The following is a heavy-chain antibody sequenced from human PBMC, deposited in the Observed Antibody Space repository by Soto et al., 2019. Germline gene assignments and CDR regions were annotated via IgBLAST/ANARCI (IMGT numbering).Heavy chain of an antibody. D-gene: IGHD3-3*01. Sequence: ASVKVSCNASGYTSTSYGISWVRQAPGQGLEWMGWISAYNGNTNYAQKLQGRVTMTTDTSTSTAYMELRSLRSDDTAVYYCARGVTIFGVVIIEADDAFDIWGQGTMVTVS. CDR1: GYTSTSYG. J-gene: IGHJ3*02. V-gene: IGHV1-18*04. CDR3: ARGVTIFGVVIIEADDAFDI. CDR2: ISAYNGNT.